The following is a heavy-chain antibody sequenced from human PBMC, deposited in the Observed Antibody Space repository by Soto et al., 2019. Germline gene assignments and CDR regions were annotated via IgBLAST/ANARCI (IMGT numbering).Heavy chain of an antibody. Sequence: ESGGGVVQPGRSLRLSCAASGFSFENYGMHWVRQAPGRGLEWVAIIWYDGRLQYYAAAVKGRFTISRDNSKNTLYLEMNSLRAEDTAVYYCANLWGDGYNLGQDYNGMDVWGQGTTVIVSS. CDR1: GFSFENYG. J-gene: IGHJ6*02. D-gene: IGHD5-12*01. CDR2: IWYDGRLQ. CDR3: ANLWGDGYNLGQDYNGMDV. V-gene: IGHV3-33*06.